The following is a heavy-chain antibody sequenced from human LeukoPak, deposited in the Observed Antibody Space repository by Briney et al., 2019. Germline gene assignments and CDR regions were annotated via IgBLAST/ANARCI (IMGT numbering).Heavy chain of an antibody. CDR3: ARSVEGYCSGGSCCSYYYYMDV. Sequence: SETLSLTCTVSGGSISSYYWSWIRQPPGKGLEWIGYIYYSGSTNYNPSLKSRVTISVDTTKNQFSLKLSSVTAADTAVYYCARSVEGYCSGGSCCSYYYYMDVWGKGTTVTVSS. CDR2: IYYSGST. CDR1: GGSISSYY. J-gene: IGHJ6*03. V-gene: IGHV4-59*01. D-gene: IGHD2-15*01.